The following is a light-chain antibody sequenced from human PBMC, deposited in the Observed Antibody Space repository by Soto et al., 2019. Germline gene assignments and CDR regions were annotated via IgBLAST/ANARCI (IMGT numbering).Light chain of an antibody. CDR3: QQYYSTPYT. V-gene: IGKV4-1*01. CDR1: QRVLYSSNNEHY. Sequence: DIVMTQSPDSLAVSLGERATINCKSSQRVLYSSNNEHYLVWYQQKPGQPPKLLIYWASTRVSGVPDRFSGSGSVTDFTLAVSSLQAEDVEVYYCQQYYSTPYTFGQGTKLEIK. CDR2: WAS. J-gene: IGKJ2*01.